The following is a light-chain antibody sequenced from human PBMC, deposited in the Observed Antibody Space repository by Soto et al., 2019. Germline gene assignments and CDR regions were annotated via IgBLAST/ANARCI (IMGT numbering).Light chain of an antibody. CDR1: QSVSSN. CDR3: QQYNKWPGT. V-gene: IGKV3-15*01. Sequence: EIVMTQSPATLSVSPGERATLSCRASQSVSSNLAWYQQKPGQPPRLLIYGASTRATGIPVRFSGSGSGTEFTLTISSLQSEDFAVYYCQQYNKWPGTFGQGTKVEIK. J-gene: IGKJ1*01. CDR2: GAS.